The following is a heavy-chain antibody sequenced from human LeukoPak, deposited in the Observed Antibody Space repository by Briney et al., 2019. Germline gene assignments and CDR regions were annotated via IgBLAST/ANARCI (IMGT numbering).Heavy chain of an antibody. CDR3: ARVDYFDKYNWLDP. CDR1: GFNFGSYE. D-gene: IGHD3-9*01. CDR2: ISSSGSPI. Sequence: GGSLRLSCAASGFNFGSYEMNWVRRAPGKGLEWASHISSSGSPIYYVDSVKGRFTISRDNAKNSLYLQMNSLRAEDPAVYYCARVDYFDKYNWLDPWGQGTRVTVSS. V-gene: IGHV3-48*03. J-gene: IGHJ5*02.